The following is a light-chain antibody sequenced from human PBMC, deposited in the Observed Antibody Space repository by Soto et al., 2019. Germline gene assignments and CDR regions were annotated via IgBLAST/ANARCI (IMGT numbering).Light chain of an antibody. CDR1: QSISSW. V-gene: IGKV1-5*01. CDR2: DAS. Sequence: DIQMTQSPSTLSASVGDRVTITCRASQSISSWLAWYQQSPGKAPKLLIYDASSLESGVPSRFSGSGSETDFTLTISSLQPDDFAPYYCQQYKSYSKTFGQGTKVDVK. J-gene: IGKJ1*01. CDR3: QQYKSYSKT.